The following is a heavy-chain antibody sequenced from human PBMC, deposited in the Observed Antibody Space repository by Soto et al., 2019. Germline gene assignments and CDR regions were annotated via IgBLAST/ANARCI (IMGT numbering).Heavy chain of an antibody. CDR1: GFTFSSYA. D-gene: IGHD2-8*01. Sequence: GGSLRLSCAASGFTFSSYAMSWVRQAPGKGLEWVSTITTSGGNTYYADSVKGRFTISRDSSKNTLYLQMNSLRAEDTAVYYCAGRYCTNGICYTNHYYYMDVWGKGTTVTVSS. CDR2: ITTSGGNT. V-gene: IGHV3-23*01. J-gene: IGHJ6*03. CDR3: AGRYCTNGICYTNHYYYMDV.